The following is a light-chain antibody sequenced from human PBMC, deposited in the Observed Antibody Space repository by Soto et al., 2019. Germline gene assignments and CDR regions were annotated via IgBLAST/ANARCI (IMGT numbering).Light chain of an antibody. J-gene: IGLJ2*01. V-gene: IGLV2-8*01. CDR1: SSDVGGYNY. CDR3: SSYAASSNVV. CDR2: EVT. Sequence: QSALTQPPSASGSPGQSVTISCSGTSSDVGGYNYVSWYQQHPGKAPKVMIYEVTKRPSGVPDRFSGSKSGNTASLTVSGLQAEDEADYYCSSYAASSNVVFGGGTKVTVL.